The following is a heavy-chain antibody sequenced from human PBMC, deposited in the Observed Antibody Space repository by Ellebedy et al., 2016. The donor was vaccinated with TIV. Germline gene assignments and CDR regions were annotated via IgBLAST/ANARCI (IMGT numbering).Heavy chain of an antibody. J-gene: IGHJ3*01. V-gene: IGHV3-66*01. CDR2: ISVGGSA. CDR1: GFPINSNY. D-gene: IGHD3-10*01. Sequence: GESLKIPCVVSGFPINSNYMSWLRQAPGRGLEWVSVISVGGSAYYADSVEGRFTISRDNSRNTLFLQMNGLRAEDTAVDYCAGETFNDVDLDLWGLFDVWGQGTTVTVSS. CDR3: AGETFNDVDLDLWGLFDV.